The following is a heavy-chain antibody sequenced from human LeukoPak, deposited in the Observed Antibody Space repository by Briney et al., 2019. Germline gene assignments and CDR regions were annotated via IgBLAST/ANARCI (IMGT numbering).Heavy chain of an antibody. V-gene: IGHV3-23*01. D-gene: IGHD1-26*01. CDR1: GFTFSSYA. Sequence: PGGSLRLSCAASGFTFSSYAMSWVRQAPGKGLEWVSAISGSSGSTYYADSVKGRFTISRDNSKNTLYLQMNSLRAEDTAVYYCAKRKNPNKWALDRYFDYWGQGTLVTVSS. J-gene: IGHJ4*02. CDR3: AKRKNPNKWALDRYFDY. CDR2: ISGSSGST.